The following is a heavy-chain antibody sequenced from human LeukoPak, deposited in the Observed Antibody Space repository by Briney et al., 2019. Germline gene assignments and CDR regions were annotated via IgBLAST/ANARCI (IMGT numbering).Heavy chain of an antibody. D-gene: IGHD2-15*01. CDR1: GGTFSSYA. CDR3: ASRYCSGGSCYSIHYFDY. J-gene: IGHJ4*02. Sequence: GASVKVSCKASGGTFSSYAISWVRQAPGQGLEWMGGTIPIFGTANYAQKFQGRVTITADESTSTAYMELSSLRSEDTAVYYCASRYCSGGSCYSIHYFDYWGQGTLVTVSS. CDR2: TIPIFGTA. V-gene: IGHV1-69*01.